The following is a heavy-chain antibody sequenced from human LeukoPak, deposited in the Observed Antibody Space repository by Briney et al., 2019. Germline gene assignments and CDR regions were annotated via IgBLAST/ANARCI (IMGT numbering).Heavy chain of an antibody. CDR3: AKSGHYSGYDEGYFDY. CDR1: GFTFSSYG. V-gene: IGHV3-30*02. D-gene: IGHD5-12*01. Sequence: GGSLRLSCAASGFTFSSYGMHWVRQAPGKGLEWVAFIRYDGSNKYYADSVKGRFTISRDNSKNTLYLQMNSLRAEDTAVYYCAKSGHYSGYDEGYFDYWGQGTLVTVSS. CDR2: IRYDGSNK. J-gene: IGHJ4*02.